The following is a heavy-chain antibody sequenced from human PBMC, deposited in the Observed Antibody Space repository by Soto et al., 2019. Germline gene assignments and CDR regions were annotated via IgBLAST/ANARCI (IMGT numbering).Heavy chain of an antibody. Sequence: SETLSLTCAVYGGSFSGYYWSWIRQPPGKGLEWIGEINHSGSTNYNPSLKSQVTISVDTSKNQFSLKLSSVTAADTAVYYCARHRSFQGGNSVQGVDYWGQGTLVTVSS. CDR3: ARHRSFQGGNSVQGVDY. CDR2: INHSGST. V-gene: IGHV4-34*01. J-gene: IGHJ4*02. CDR1: GGSFSGYY. D-gene: IGHD2-21*02.